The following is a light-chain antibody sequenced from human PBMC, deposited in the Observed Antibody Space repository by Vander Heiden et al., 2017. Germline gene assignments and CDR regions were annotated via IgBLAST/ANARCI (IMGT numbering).Light chain of an antibody. V-gene: IGLV2-8*01. J-gene: IGLJ1*01. CDR3: SSFAGFNNYV. CDR2: EGS. Sequence: QPALTQPPSASGSPGQSVTISCTGTSSDVGGYNYFSWYQQHPGKAPKVVIYEGSQRPSGVPDRFSGSKSANTASLTVSGLQAEDEADYYCSSFAGFNNYVFGTGTKVTVL. CDR1: SSDVGGYNY.